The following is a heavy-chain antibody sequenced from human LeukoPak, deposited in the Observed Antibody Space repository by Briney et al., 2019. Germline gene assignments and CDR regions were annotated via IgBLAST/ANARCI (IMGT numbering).Heavy chain of an antibody. V-gene: IGHV1-69*06. CDR2: IIPIFGTT. CDR1: GGTFSTYA. D-gene: IGHD5-18*01. Sequence: GASVKVSCKASGGTFSTYAISWVRQAPGQGLEWMGGIIPIFGTTNYAQKFQGGVTITADKSTSTAYMVLSSLRSEDTAVYYCARARGSYGYGDAFDIWGQGTMVTVSS. J-gene: IGHJ3*02. CDR3: ARARGSYGYGDAFDI.